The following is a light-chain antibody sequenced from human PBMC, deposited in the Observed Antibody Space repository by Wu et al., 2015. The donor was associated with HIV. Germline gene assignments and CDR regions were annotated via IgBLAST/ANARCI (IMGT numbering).Light chain of an antibody. CDR3: QQYETSIT. J-gene: IGKJ5*01. CDR1: QSVSSSY. CDR2: GAS. V-gene: IGKV3-20*01. Sequence: EIVLTQSPGTLSLSPGERATLSCRASQSVSSSYLAWHQQKPGQAPRLLIYGASSRATGIPDRFSGSGSGTDFTLTITRLEPEDFAVYYCQQYETSITFGQGTRLDIK.